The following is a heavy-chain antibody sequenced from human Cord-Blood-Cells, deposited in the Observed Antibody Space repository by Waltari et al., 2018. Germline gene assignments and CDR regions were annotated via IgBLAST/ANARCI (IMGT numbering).Heavy chain of an antibody. V-gene: IGHV4-59*01. D-gene: IGHD6-13*01. J-gene: IGHJ5*02. CDR2: IYYSGST. CDR1: GCPLRSYY. Sequence: QVPLQESGPGLVKPSETLSLTCTVSGCPLRSYYWRWIRQPPGKGLEWIGYIYYSGSTNYNPSLKSRVTISVDTSKNQFSLKLSSVTAADTAVYYCARMYSSSWNWFDPWGQGTLVTVSS. CDR3: ARMYSSSWNWFDP.